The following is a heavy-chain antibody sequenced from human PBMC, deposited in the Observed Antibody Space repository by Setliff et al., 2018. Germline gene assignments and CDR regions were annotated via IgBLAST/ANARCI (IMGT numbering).Heavy chain of an antibody. CDR3: ARVGITIFGVVIPFDY. D-gene: IGHD3-3*01. CDR2: VFYNGAA. V-gene: IGHV4-59*12. CDR1: GDSISDAS. Sequence: SETLSLTCTVSGDSISDASIMAWIRQPPGKGLEFIGYVFYNGAAKYDPYLKSRVTMSVDTSKNQFSLKLSSVTAADTAVYYCARVGITIFGVVIPFDYWGQGTLVTVSS. J-gene: IGHJ4*02.